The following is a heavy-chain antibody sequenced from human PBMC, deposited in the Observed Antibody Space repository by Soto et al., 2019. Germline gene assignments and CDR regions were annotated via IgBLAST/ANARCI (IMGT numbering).Heavy chain of an antibody. CDR2: IVVGSGKT. V-gene: IGHV1-58*02. D-gene: IGHD2-8*01. J-gene: IGHJ4*02. CDR1: GFTLNNSA. CDR3: AKRKYCPSTTCFDY. Sequence: GASVKVSCKASGFTLNNSAMQWVRQARGQRLEWIGWIVVGSGKTNYAQKFQGRVNITWDMSTSTAYMELSSLRSEDTAVYYCAKRKYCPSTTCFDYWGQGTQVTVAS.